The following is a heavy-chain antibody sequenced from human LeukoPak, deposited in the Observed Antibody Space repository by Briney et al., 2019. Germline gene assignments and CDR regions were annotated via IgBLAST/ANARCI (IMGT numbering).Heavy chain of an antibody. CDR1: GFTFRSHA. V-gene: IGHV3-30*18. J-gene: IGHJ4*02. CDR3: AKDGGGSGYN. Sequence: GRSLRLSCVASGFTFRSHAMHWVRQAPGKGLEWVAVISYDGSNKYYADSVKGRFTISRDNSKNTLYLQMNSLRAEDTAVYYCAKDGGGSGYNWGQGTLVTVSS. CDR2: ISYDGSNK. D-gene: IGHD3-22*01.